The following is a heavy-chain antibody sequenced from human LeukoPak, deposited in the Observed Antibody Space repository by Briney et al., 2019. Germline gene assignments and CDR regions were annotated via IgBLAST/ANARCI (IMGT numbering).Heavy chain of an antibody. CDR1: GFTVSSNY. Sequence: SGGSLRLSCAASGFTVSSNYMSWVRQAPGKGLEWVSAISGSGGSTYYADSVKGRFTISRDNSKNTLYLQMNSLRAEDTAVYYCAKDQGWNFPWGQGTLVTVSS. CDR2: ISGSGGST. CDR3: AKDQGWNFP. J-gene: IGHJ5*02. D-gene: IGHD1-7*01. V-gene: IGHV3-23*01.